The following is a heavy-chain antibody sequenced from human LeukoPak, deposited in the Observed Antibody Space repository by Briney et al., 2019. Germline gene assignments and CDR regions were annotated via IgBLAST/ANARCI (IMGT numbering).Heavy chain of an antibody. D-gene: IGHD3-22*01. CDR2: IYSSGST. J-gene: IGHJ5*02. CDR1: RGSINNYY. V-gene: IGHV4-4*07. Sequence: SETLSLTCTVSRGSINNYYWSWIRQPAGKGLEWIVRIYSSGSTNYNPSLKSRVTMSVDTSMNQFSLKLSSVTAADTAVYYCAREPGFDSSGYLNWFDPWGQGTLVTVSS. CDR3: AREPGFDSSGYLNWFDP.